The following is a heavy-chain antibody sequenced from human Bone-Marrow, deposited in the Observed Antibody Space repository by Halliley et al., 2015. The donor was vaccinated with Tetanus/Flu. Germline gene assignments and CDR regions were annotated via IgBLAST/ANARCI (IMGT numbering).Heavy chain of an antibody. V-gene: IGHV4-34*01. CDR2: INHSGST. D-gene: IGHD3-9*01. CDR1: GGSLTGYF. CDR3: ARGDLLRYFDWLLTGFDY. Sequence: LRLSCAVYGGSLTGYFWTWIRQPPGKGLEWIGEINHSGSTNYSPSLKSRVTISVDTSKNQFSLKLTSVTAADTAVYYCARGDLLRYFDWLLTGFDYWGRGTLVTVSS. J-gene: IGHJ4*02.